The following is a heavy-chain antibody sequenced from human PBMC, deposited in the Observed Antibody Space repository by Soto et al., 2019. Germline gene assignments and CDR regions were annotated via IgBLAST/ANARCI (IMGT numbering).Heavy chain of an antibody. CDR1: GFTFSSYS. Sequence: GGSLRLSCAASGFTFSSYSMNWVRQAPGKGLEWVSSISSSSSYIYYADSVKGRFTISRDNAKNSLYLQMNSLRAEDTAVYYCARWLTTVTSGGPGAWFYPWGQGTLVTVSA. J-gene: IGHJ5*02. D-gene: IGHD4-17*01. CDR3: ARWLTTVTSGGPGAWFYP. CDR2: ISSSSSYI. V-gene: IGHV3-21*01.